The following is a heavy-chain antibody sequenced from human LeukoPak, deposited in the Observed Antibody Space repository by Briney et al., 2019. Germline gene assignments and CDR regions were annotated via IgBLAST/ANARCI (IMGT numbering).Heavy chain of an antibody. Sequence: GGSLRLSCAASGFTFSSYGMHWVRQAPGKGLEWVAVISNDGSNKYYADSAKGRFTISRDNSKNTLYLQMNSLRAEDTAVYYCANKKGDYWGQGTLVTVSS. CDR1: GFTFSSYG. D-gene: IGHD3-10*01. CDR3: ANKKGDY. CDR2: ISNDGSNK. V-gene: IGHV3-30*18. J-gene: IGHJ4*02.